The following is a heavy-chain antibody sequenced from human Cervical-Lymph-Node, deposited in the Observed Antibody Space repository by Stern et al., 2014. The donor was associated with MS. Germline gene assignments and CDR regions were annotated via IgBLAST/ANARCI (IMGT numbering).Heavy chain of an antibody. J-gene: IGHJ4*02. Sequence: QVQLVQSGAEVKKPGASVKVSCKTSGYTFTNFGISWVRQAPGQGLEWMGWISAYNVNTNSAQKLQGRVTMTTDTSTTTAYMELRSLRSDDTAVYYCARYCGADCYSGPTTLDYWGQGTLVTVSS. D-gene: IGHD2-21*02. CDR2: ISAYNVNT. CDR3: ARYCGADCYSGPTTLDY. CDR1: GYTFTNFG. V-gene: IGHV1-18*01.